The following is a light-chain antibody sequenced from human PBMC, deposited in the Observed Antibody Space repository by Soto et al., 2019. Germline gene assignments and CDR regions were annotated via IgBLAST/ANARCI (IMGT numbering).Light chain of an antibody. V-gene: IGKV3-11*01. CDR3: QQRSNWPLT. Sequence: EIVLSQSPATLSFSPEARATRSCRASQSVSSYLAWYQQKPGKAPRLLIYNASNRATGIPARFSGSGSGTDFTLTISSLEPEDFAVYYCQQRSNWPLTFGGGTKVDIK. CDR2: NAS. CDR1: QSVSSY. J-gene: IGKJ4*01.